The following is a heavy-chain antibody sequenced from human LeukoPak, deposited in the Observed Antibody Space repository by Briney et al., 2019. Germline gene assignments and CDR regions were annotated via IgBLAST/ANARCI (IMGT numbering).Heavy chain of an antibody. CDR3: ARGDDYVWGSYRYTRGDAFDI. J-gene: IGHJ3*02. V-gene: IGHV4-39*07. CDR2: IYYSGST. CDR1: GGSISSSSYY. D-gene: IGHD3-16*02. Sequence: SETLSLTCTVSGGSISSSSYYWGWIRQPPGKGLEWIGSIYYSGSTYYNPSLKSRVTISVDTSKNQFSLKLSSVTPADTAVYYCARGDDYVWGSYRYTRGDAFDIWGQGTMVTVSS.